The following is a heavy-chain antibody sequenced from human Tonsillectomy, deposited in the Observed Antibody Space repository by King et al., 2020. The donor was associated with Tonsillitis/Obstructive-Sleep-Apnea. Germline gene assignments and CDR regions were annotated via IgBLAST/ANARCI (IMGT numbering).Heavy chain of an antibody. J-gene: IGHJ4*02. CDR1: GFTVRSNY. V-gene: IGHV3-53*01. D-gene: IGHD3-10*01. CDR3: ARDLPSSGGFDY. Sequence: VQLVESGGGLIQPGGSLRLSCAASGFTVRSNYMTWVRQAPGKGLDWVSTIYGGGDTSYADSGKGRFTISRDNSKNTLYLQMNSLRVEDTAIYYCARDLPSSGGFDYWGQGTLVTVSP. CDR2: IYGGGDT.